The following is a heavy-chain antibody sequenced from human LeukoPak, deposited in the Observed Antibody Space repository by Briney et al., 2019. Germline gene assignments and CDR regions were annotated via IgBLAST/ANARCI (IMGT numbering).Heavy chain of an antibody. CDR1: GYSISSGYY. Sequence: SETLSLTCTVSGYSISSGYYWGWIRQPPGKGLEWIGSIYHSGSTNYNPSLKSRVTISVDKSKNQFSLKLSSVTAADTAVYYCARDLWFGQAHRQFDYWGQGTLVTVSS. CDR3: ARDLWFGQAHRQFDY. CDR2: IYHSGST. V-gene: IGHV4-38-2*02. J-gene: IGHJ4*02. D-gene: IGHD3-10*01.